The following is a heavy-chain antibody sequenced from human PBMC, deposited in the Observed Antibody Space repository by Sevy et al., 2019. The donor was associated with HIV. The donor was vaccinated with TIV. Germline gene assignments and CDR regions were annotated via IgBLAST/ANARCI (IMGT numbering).Heavy chain of an antibody. V-gene: IGHV3-30*18. CDR2: ISYDGSNK. CDR1: GFTFSSYG. J-gene: IGHJ6*02. CDR3: AKDRGLRFLDSMDV. Sequence: GGSLRLSCAASGFTFSSYGMHWVRQAPGKGLEWEAVISYDGSNKYYADSVKGRFTISRDNSKNTLYLQMNSLRAEDTAVYYCAKDRGLRFLDSMDVWGQGTTVTVSS. D-gene: IGHD3-3*01.